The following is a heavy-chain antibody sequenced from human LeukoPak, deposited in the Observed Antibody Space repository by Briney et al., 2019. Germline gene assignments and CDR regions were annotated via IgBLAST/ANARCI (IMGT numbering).Heavy chain of an antibody. CDR2: IIPIFGTA. D-gene: IGHD3-10*01. CDR1: GGTFSSHA. J-gene: IGHJ4*02. CDR3: ARNPNYYGSGSYSN. Sequence: ASVKVSCKASGGTFSSHAISWVRQAPGQGLEWMGGIIPIFGTANYAQKFQGRVTITADESTSTAYMELSSLRSEDTAVYYCARNPNYYGSGSYSNWGQGTLVTVSS. V-gene: IGHV1-69*13.